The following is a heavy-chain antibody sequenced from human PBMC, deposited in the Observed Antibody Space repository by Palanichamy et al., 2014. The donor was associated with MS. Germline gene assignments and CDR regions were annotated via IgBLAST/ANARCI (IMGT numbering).Heavy chain of an antibody. CDR2: IHYGGST. J-gene: IGHJ4*02. Sequence: QVQLQESGPGLVKPSGTLSLTCIVSGGSMSGYYWTWIRQSPGKRLEWIGQIHYGGSTNYNPSLKSRVTIPVETAKNQFSLILTSVTAADTAVYFCATNSTGTTGFDSWGQGTLVTVSS. D-gene: IGHD1-1*01. CDR3: ATNSTGTTGFDS. CDR1: GGSMSGYY. V-gene: IGHV4-59*08.